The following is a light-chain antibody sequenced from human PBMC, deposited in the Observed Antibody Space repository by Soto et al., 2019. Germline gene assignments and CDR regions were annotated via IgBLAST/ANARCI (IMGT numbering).Light chain of an antibody. CDR1: QFINYY. V-gene: IGKV1-39*01. CDR3: QQRYSSWT. J-gene: IGKJ1*01. CDR2: GAS. Sequence: DVQLPQFPSSLSASVGDNVTITCQASQFINYYLSWYQQKPGKAPHLLIYGASNLQSGVPSRFSVRGSGTDFSLTISSLQPEDLGTYYCQQRYSSWTFGQGTKVEIK.